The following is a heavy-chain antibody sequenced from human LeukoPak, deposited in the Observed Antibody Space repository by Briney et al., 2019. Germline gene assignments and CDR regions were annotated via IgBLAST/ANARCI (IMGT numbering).Heavy chain of an antibody. J-gene: IGHJ4*02. CDR3: AKGNYGEKIDY. CDR1: GFPFSSYA. Sequence: GESLRLSCAASGFPFSSYAMSWVRQAPGKGLEWVSAISGSGGSTYYADSVKGRFTISRDNSKNTLYLQMNSLKAEDAALYYCAKGNYGEKIDYWGPGTLVTVSS. CDR2: ISGSGGST. V-gene: IGHV3-23*01. D-gene: IGHD4-17*01.